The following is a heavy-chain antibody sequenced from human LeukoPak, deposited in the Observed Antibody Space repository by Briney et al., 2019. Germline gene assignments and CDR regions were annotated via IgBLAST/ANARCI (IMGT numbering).Heavy chain of an antibody. D-gene: IGHD3-10*01. Sequence: GSLKLSCAASGFTFSTYAMSWVRQAPGKGLEWVSVISGSGGSTYCADSMEGRFTISRDNSKNTLYLQMNSLRAEDTAVYYCTKQYYGSGSYYVRFDYWGQGTLVTVSP. CDR2: ISGSGGST. CDR3: TKQYYGSGSYYVRFDY. CDR1: GFTFSTYA. V-gene: IGHV3-23*01. J-gene: IGHJ4*02.